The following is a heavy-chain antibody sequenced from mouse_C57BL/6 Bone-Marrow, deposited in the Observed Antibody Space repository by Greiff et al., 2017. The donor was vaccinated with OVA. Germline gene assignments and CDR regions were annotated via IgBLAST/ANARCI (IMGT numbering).Heavy chain of an antibody. V-gene: IGHV5-4*03. CDR2: ISDGGSYT. Sequence: DVMLVESGGGLVKPGGSLKLSCAASGFTFSSYAMSWVRQTPEKRLEWVATISDGGSYTYYPDNVKGRFTISRDNAKNNLYLQMSHLKSEDTAMYYCARAGYDGYYNYWGQGTTLTVSS. J-gene: IGHJ2*01. CDR1: GFTFSSYA. D-gene: IGHD2-3*01. CDR3: ARAGYDGYYNY.